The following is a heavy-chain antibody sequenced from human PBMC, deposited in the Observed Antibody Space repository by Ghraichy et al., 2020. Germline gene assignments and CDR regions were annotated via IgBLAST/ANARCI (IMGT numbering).Heavy chain of an antibody. CDR2: IYYSGST. Sequence: SETLSLTCTVSGGSISSYYWSWIRQPPGKGLEWIGYIYYSGSTNYNPSLKSRVTISVDTSKNQFSLKLSPVTAADTAVYYCARDHPDYYGSGSRVYYYYYMDVWGKGTTVTVSS. D-gene: IGHD3-10*01. CDR3: ARDHPDYYGSGSRVYYYYYMDV. V-gene: IGHV4-59*01. J-gene: IGHJ6*03. CDR1: GGSISSYY.